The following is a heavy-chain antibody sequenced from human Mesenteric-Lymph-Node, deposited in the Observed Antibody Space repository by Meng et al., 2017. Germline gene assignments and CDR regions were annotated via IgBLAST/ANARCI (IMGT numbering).Heavy chain of an antibody. Sequence: GESLKISCAASGFTFSSYAMSWVRQAPGKGLEWVSAISGSGGSTYYADSVKGRFTISRDNAKNSLYLQMNSLRAEDTAVYYCARDQIAVAWIDYWGQGTLVTVSS. V-gene: IGHV3-23*01. J-gene: IGHJ4*02. CDR2: ISGSGGST. D-gene: IGHD6-19*01. CDR1: GFTFSSYA. CDR3: ARDQIAVAWIDY.